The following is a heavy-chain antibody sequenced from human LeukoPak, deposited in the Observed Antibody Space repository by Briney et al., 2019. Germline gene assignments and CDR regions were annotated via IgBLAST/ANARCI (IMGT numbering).Heavy chain of an antibody. Sequence: SETLSLTCTVSGVSISSYYWSWIRQPPGKGLEWVGYIYYSGSTNYNPSLKSRVTISVDTSKNQFSLKLSSVTAADTAVYYCARDTHYDILTGYYYDAFDIWGQGTMVTVSS. J-gene: IGHJ3*02. CDR1: GVSISSYY. V-gene: IGHV4-59*01. CDR3: ARDTHYDILTGYYYDAFDI. CDR2: IYYSGST. D-gene: IGHD3-9*01.